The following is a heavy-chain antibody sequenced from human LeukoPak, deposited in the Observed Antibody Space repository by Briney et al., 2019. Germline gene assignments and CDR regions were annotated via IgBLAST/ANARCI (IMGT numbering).Heavy chain of an antibody. Sequence: GGSLRLSCAASGTYWMHWVRQAPGKGLVWVSHINSDGSWTGYADSVKGRFTISKDNAKNTVSLEMNNLRAEDTAVYYCVTFYETYWGRGTLVTVSS. CDR1: GTYW. D-gene: IGHD2/OR15-2a*01. CDR3: VTFYETY. CDR2: INSDGSWT. V-gene: IGHV3-74*01. J-gene: IGHJ4*02.